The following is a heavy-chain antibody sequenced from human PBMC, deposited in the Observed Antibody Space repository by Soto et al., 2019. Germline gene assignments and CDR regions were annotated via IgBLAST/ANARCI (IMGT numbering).Heavy chain of an antibody. V-gene: IGHV1-3*01. Sequence: ASVKVPCKASGYTFTSYAMHWVRQAPGQRLEWMGWINAGNGNTKYLQKFQGRVTITRDTSASTAYMELSSLRSEDTAVYYCARDQGGWYWRKFDYWGQGTLVTVSS. CDR3: ARDQGGWYWRKFDY. CDR2: INAGNGNT. J-gene: IGHJ4*02. CDR1: GYTFTSYA. D-gene: IGHD6-19*01.